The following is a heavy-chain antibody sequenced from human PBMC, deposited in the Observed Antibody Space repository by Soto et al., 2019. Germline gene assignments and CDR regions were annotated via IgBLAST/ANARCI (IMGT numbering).Heavy chain of an antibody. Sequence: SETLSLTCTVSGGSISSYYWSWIRQPPGKGLEWIGYIYYSGSTNYNPSLKSRVTISVDTSKNQFSLKLSSVTAADTAVYYCARHVPYCSDTSHCAYGMDVWGQGTTVTVSS. J-gene: IGHJ6*02. CDR2: IYYSGST. V-gene: IGHV4-59*08. D-gene: IGHD2-2*01. CDR1: GGSISSYY. CDR3: ARHVPYCSDTSHCAYGMDV.